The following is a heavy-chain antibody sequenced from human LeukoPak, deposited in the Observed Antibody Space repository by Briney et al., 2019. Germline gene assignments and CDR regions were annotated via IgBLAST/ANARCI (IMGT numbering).Heavy chain of an antibody. J-gene: IGHJ4*02. CDR3: ASNYYDSSGSALDY. CDR1: GFTVSSYY. D-gene: IGHD3-22*01. CDR2: IYRGGSR. V-gene: IGHV3-66*01. Sequence: GGSLRLSCAASGFTVSSYYMTWVRQAPGKGLEWVSVIYRGGSRFYEGSVKGRFTLSRDSSQNTAYLQMNSLRLEDTAVYYCASNYYDSSGSALDYWGQGTLVTVSS.